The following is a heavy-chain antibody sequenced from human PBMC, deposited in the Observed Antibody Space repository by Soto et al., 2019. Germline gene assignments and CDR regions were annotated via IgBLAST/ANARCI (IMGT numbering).Heavy chain of an antibody. V-gene: IGHV3-30*18. CDR2: ISYDGSDK. CDR1: GFTFSSYA. Sequence: QVQLVESGGGVVQPGRSLRLSCAASGFTFSSYAMHWVRQAPGKGLEWVAVISYDGSDKYYADSVKGRFTISRDNSENTLNLKMNSLRADDTAVYYCAKALGELSPESYDYWGQGTLITVSS. D-gene: IGHD3-16*02. J-gene: IGHJ4*02. CDR3: AKALGELSPESYDY.